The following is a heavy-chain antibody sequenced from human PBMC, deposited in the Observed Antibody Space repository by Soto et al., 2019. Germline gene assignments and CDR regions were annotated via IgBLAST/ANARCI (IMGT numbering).Heavy chain of an antibody. V-gene: IGHV1-2*04. J-gene: IGHJ6*02. CDR3: ARGDYTDCSTGVCSFFYNHDMDV. D-gene: IGHD2-8*01. CDR1: GYSFTDYH. CDR2: INPKSGGT. Sequence: GASVKVSCKASGYSFTDYHIHWVRQAPGQGLEWLGRINPKSGGTSTAQKFQGWVTMTTDTSISTASMELTRLTSDDTAIYYCARGDYTDCSTGVCSFFYNHDMDVWGQGTTVTVSS.